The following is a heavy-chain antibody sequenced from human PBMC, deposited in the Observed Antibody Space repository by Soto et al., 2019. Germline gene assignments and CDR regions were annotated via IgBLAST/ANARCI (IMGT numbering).Heavy chain of an antibody. V-gene: IGHV4-4*07. Sequence: PSETLSLTGTGSGGAISTYDCTWIRQPAWKGLEWIGRIYSSGSTKYNPSLQSRVTMSLDTSNNQFPLRLTSVTAADTAVYYCARGQRFYEWFDPCGQLTLVTVYS. CDR1: GGAISTYD. CDR3: ARGQRFYEWFDP. J-gene: IGHJ5*02. CDR2: IYSSGST. D-gene: IGHD3-3*01.